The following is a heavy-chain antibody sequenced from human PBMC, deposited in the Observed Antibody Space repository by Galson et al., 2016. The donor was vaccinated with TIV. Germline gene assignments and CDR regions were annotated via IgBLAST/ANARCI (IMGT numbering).Heavy chain of an antibody. D-gene: IGHD2-15*01. CDR3: ARRGTRYGKFDY. Sequence: QSGAEVKKPGESLKISCEASGYSFATYWIAWVRQKPGKGLEWMGIVYPDDSDTTYNPSFQGQVTFSADKSINTAFLQWSSLEASDTAMYYCARRGTRYGKFDYWGQGTPVTVSS. V-gene: IGHV5-51*01. CDR2: VYPDDSDT. CDR1: GYSFATYW. J-gene: IGHJ4*02.